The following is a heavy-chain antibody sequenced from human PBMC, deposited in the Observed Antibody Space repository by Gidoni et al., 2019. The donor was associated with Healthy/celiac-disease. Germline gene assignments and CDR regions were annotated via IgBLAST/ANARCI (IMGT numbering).Heavy chain of an antibody. CDR3: AKDRILMGVATIEWGMDV. J-gene: IGHJ6*02. Sequence: EVQLLESGGGLVQPGGSLRLSCSASGFTFSSYAMSWVRQAPGKGLEWVSAISGSGGSTYYADSVKGRFTISRDNSKNTLYLQMNSLRAEDTAVYYCAKDRILMGVATIEWGMDVWGQGTTVTVSS. CDR1: GFTFSSYA. D-gene: IGHD5-12*01. V-gene: IGHV3-23*01. CDR2: ISGSGGST.